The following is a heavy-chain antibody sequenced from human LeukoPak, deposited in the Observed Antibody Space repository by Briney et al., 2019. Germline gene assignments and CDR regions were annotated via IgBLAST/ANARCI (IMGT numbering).Heavy chain of an antibody. J-gene: IGHJ4*02. CDR2: IYTSGST. V-gene: IGHV4-4*07. CDR3: ARELGYCSSTSCYYFDY. Sequence: SETLSLTCAVSGGSFNDYYWSWVRQPAGKGLEWIGRIYTSGSTNYNPSLKSRVTMSVDTSKNQFSLKLSSVTAADTAVYYCARELGYCSSTSCYYFDYWGQGTLVTVSS. D-gene: IGHD2-2*01. CDR1: GGSFNDYY.